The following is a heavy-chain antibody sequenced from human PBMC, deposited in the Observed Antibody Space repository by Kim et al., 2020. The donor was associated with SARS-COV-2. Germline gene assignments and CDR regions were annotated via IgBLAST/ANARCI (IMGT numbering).Heavy chain of an antibody. CDR1: GGSISSSNW. J-gene: IGHJ5*02. V-gene: IGHV4-4*02. D-gene: IGHD3-10*01. CDR2: IYHSGST. CDR3: ARPRKSQLRDHWFDP. Sequence: SETLSLTCAVSGGSISSSNWWSWVRQPPGKGLEWIGEIYHSGSTNYNPSLKSRVTISVDKSKNQFSLKLSSVTAADTAVYYCARPRKSQLRDHWFDPWGQGTLVTVSS.